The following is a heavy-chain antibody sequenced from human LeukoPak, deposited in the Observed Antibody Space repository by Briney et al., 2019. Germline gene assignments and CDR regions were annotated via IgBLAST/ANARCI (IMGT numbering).Heavy chain of an antibody. CDR1: RFTVNTNH. Sequence: GGSLRLSCAASRFTVNTNHMSWVRQAPGKGLEWVSIIYSGGNTYYADSVKGRFTISRDNSKNTLYLQMSSLRAEDTAIYYCARESGDAFDIWGQGTMVTVSS. CDR3: ARESGDAFDI. V-gene: IGHV3-66*01. J-gene: IGHJ3*02. CDR2: IYSGGNT.